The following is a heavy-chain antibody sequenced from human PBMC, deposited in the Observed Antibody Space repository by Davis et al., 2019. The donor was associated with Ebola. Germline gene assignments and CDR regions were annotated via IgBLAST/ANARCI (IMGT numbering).Heavy chain of an antibody. CDR1: GGSISSYY. V-gene: IGHV4-59*01. J-gene: IGHJ4*02. D-gene: IGHD6-19*01. Sequence: PSETLSLTCTVSGGSISSYYWSWIRQPPGKGLEWIGYIYYSGSTNYNPSLKSRVTISVDTSKNQFSLKLSSVTAADTAVYYCARGRQWLDFDYWGQGTLVTVSS. CDR2: IYYSGST. CDR3: ARGRQWLDFDY.